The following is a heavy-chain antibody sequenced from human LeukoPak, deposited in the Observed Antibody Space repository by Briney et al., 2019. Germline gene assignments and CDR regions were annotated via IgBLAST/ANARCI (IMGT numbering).Heavy chain of an antibody. CDR1: GFTFSSYG. CDR3: AKDFGGYKQYYFDY. Sequence: GGSLRLSCAASGFTFSSYGMHWVRQAPGKGLEWVSAISGSGGSTYYADSVKGRFTISRDNSKNTLYLQMNSLRAEDTAVYYCAKDFGGYKQYYFDYWGQGTLVTVSS. J-gene: IGHJ4*02. CDR2: ISGSGGST. V-gene: IGHV3-23*01. D-gene: IGHD3-22*01.